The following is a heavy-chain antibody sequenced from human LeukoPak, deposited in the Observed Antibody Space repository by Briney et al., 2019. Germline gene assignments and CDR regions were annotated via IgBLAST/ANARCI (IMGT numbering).Heavy chain of an antibody. CDR2: IYYSGST. CDR3: ARHVQWELLKVWFDP. D-gene: IGHD1-26*01. CDR1: GGSISSSSYY. J-gene: IGHJ5*02. Sequence: SETLSLTCTVSGGSISSSSYYWGWIRQPPGKGLEWIGSIYYSGSTYYNPSLKSRVTISVDTSKNQFSLKLSSVTAADTAVYYCARHVQWELLKVWFDPWGQGTLVTVSS. V-gene: IGHV4-39*01.